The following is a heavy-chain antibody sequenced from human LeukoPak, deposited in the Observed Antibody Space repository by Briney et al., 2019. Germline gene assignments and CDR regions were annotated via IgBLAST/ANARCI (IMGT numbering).Heavy chain of an antibody. J-gene: IGHJ4*02. CDR1: GGSVSSNSYY. CDR3: ASGGLVSRYLDH. CDR2: IYYSGSS. Sequence: SETLSLTCTVSGGSVSSNSYYWGWIRQPPGKGLEWIASIYYSGSSYYNPSLKSRVTMSVDESRHQFSLKLTSVTAADTAVYYCASGGLVSRYLDHWGQGTLVTVSS. D-gene: IGHD3-9*01. V-gene: IGHV4-39*07.